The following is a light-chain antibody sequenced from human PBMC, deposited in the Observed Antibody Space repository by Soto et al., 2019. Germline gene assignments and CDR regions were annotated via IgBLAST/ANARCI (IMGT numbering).Light chain of an antibody. J-gene: IGLJ3*02. CDR3: SSYISTNTLG. CDR1: SSDVVSYNL. CDR2: EAT. V-gene: IGLV2-14*02. Sequence: QSALTQPASVSGSPGQSITISCTGTSSDVVSYNLVSWYQQHPGKVPKLMIYEATKRPSGVSDRFSGSKSGNTASLTISGLQAEDEADYYCSSYISTNTLGFGGGTKLTVL.